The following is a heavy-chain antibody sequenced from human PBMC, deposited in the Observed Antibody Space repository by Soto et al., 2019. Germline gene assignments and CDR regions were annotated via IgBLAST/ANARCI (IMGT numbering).Heavy chain of an antibody. Sequence: ASGKVYCKTSGYTFTSYYMHWVRQATGQGLEWMGIINPSGGSTSYAQKFQGRVTMTRDTSTSTVYMELSSLRSEDTAVYYCAVLSGGGGDHDDAFDIWGQGTMVTVSS. CDR1: GYTFTSYY. CDR3: AVLSGGGGDHDDAFDI. J-gene: IGHJ3*02. V-gene: IGHV1-46*01. CDR2: INPSGGST. D-gene: IGHD2-21*02.